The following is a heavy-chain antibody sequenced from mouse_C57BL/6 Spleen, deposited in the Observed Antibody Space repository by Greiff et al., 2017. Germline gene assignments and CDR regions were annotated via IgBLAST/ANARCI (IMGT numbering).Heavy chain of an antibody. CDR2: IYPGSGNT. CDR3: ASHLVLRSHFDY. J-gene: IGHJ2*01. D-gene: IGHD1-1*01. V-gene: IGHV1-84*01. Sequence: VQLQQSGAELVKPGASVKISCKASGYTFTDYYINWVKQRPGQGLEWIGLIYPGSGNTKYNEKFKGKATLTVDTSSSTAYMQLSSLTSADSAVYFCASHLVLRSHFDYWGQGTTLTVSS. CDR1: GYTFTDYY.